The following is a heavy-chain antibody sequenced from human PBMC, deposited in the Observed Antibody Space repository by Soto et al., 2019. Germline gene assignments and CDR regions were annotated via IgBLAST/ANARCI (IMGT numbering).Heavy chain of an antibody. D-gene: IGHD1-1*01. V-gene: IGHV3-30*18. J-gene: IGHJ6*01. CDR2: ISYDGNNR. CDR1: GFTFSSYD. CDR3: AKADNADYYYGLDV. Sequence: QVQLVESGGGVVQPGRSLRLSCAASGFTFSSYDIHWVRQAPGKGLEWVAVISYDGNNRYYADSVKGRFTISRDNSKNTLYLQMNSLRPEDTAVYFCAKADNADYYYGLDVW.